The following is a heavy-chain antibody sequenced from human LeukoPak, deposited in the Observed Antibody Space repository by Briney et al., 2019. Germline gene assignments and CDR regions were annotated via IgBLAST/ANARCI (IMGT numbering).Heavy chain of an antibody. D-gene: IGHD2-15*01. J-gene: IGHJ4*02. CDR1: GFTFSSYG. CDR3: AKGYCSGGSCYYDY. CDR2: ISYDGSNK. V-gene: IGHV3-30*18. Sequence: GRSLRLSCAASGFTFSSYGMHWVRQAPGKGLEWVAVISYDGSNKYYADSVKGRFTISRDNSKNTLYLQMNSLRAEDTAVYYCAKGYCSGGSCYYDYWGQGTLVTVSS.